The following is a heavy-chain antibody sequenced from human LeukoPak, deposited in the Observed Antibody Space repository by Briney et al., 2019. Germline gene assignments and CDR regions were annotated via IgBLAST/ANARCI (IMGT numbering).Heavy chain of an antibody. D-gene: IGHD6-19*01. Sequence: GGSLRLSCAASGFTFSTYSMNWVRQAPGKGLEWVSSISSTSSYIYYADSVKGRFTISRDNAQKSLYLQMNSLRAEDTAVYYCARVGYSSGWYFDHWGQGTLVTVSS. V-gene: IGHV3-21*01. J-gene: IGHJ4*02. CDR3: ARVGYSSGWYFDH. CDR1: GFTFSTYS. CDR2: ISSTSSYI.